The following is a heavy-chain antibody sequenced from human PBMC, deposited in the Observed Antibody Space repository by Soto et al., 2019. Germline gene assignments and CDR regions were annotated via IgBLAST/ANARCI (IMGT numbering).Heavy chain of an antibody. V-gene: IGHV4-39*01. D-gene: IGHD3-22*01. Sequence: QLQLQESGPGLVKPSETLSLICTVSGGSISNSTYDWGWIRQTPGKGLEWIGSIYYSGTTYYNPSIKSRVTISVDTSMNQFSLKLSSVTAADTAVYDCARLPRSFYDTTAGGYWGQGTLVTVSS. CDR3: ARLPRSFYDTTAGGY. CDR1: GGSISNSTYD. CDR2: IYYSGTT. J-gene: IGHJ4*02.